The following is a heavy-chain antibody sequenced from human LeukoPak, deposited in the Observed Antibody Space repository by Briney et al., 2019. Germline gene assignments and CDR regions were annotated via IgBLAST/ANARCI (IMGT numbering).Heavy chain of an antibody. D-gene: IGHD5-18*01. CDR3: VRVGRIQYFDY. J-gene: IGHJ4*02. CDR2: ISGGRDTM. Sequence: GGSLRLSCAASGFTFNSYAMSWVRQAPGKGPEWISYISGGRDTMYYADSVKGRFTSSRDNAKNSLFLQMNSLRAEDTAVYYCVRVGRIQYFDYWGQGTPVTVSS. CDR1: GFTFNSYA. V-gene: IGHV3-48*04.